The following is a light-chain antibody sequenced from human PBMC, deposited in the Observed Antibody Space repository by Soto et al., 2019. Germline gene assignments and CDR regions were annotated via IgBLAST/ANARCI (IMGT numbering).Light chain of an antibody. J-gene: IGKJ2*01. CDR2: DAS. V-gene: IGKV3-11*01. Sequence: EIVLTQSPATLSSFPGDRVTLSCRASQSVSSYLAWYQQKPGQAPRLLIYDASNRATGIPARFSGSGSGTDFTLTISSLEPEDFAVYYCQQRSNWLYTFGQGTKVDIK. CDR1: QSVSSY. CDR3: QQRSNWLYT.